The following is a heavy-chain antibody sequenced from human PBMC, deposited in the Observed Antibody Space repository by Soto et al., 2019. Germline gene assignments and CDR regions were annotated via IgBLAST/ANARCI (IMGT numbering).Heavy chain of an antibody. CDR2: IAYNGGT. Sequence: QVQLQESGPGLVKPSETLSLTCTVSDGSVSSYGYYWTWVRQAPGKGLEWIGYIAYNGGTSYNPSLRSRVTISVDTSKGQFSLDLSFATAADTALYYCTRGGHFDEYMIWGQGTLVTVSS. V-gene: IGHV4-61*08. CDR1: DGSVSSYGYY. CDR3: TRGGHFDEYMI. D-gene: IGHD3-9*01. J-gene: IGHJ4*02.